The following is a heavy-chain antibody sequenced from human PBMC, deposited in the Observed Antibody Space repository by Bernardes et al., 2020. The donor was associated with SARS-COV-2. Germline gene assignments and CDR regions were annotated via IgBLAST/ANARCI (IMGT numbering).Heavy chain of an antibody. D-gene: IGHD3-3*01. CDR1: GFTFTKYD. V-gene: IGHV3-23*01. CDR3: AKDDDRPLFGAPGFDS. J-gene: IGHJ4*02. Sequence: GGRLRLSSAASGFTFTKYDMSWVRQAPGKGLEWVSGISGSGNTTYYADSVKGRFTISRDNSNNTLFLQMDSLRAEDTAVYYCAKDDDRPLFGAPGFDSWGQGTLVTVSS. CDR2: ISGSGNTT.